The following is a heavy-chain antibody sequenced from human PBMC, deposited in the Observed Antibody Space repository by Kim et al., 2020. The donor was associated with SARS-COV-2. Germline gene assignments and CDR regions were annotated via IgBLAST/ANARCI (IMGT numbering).Heavy chain of an antibody. CDR1: GFTFSTYG. CDR2: IWYDGSNK. Sequence: GGSLRLSCAASGFTFSTYGMHWVRQAPGKGLEWVALIWYDGSNKYYEDSVKGRFTISRDNSKNTLYLLMTSLRVEDTAVYYCAKEGGGVPAARKYYYYYGMDVWGQGTTVTVSS. D-gene: IGHD2-2*01. CDR3: AKEGGGVPAARKYYYYYGMDV. J-gene: IGHJ6*01. V-gene: IGHV3-33*06.